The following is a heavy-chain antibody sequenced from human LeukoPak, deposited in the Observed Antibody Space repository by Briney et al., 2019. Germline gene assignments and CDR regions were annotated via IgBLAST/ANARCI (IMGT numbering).Heavy chain of an antibody. CDR1: GGSFSGYY. CDR2: INHSGST. D-gene: IGHD5-24*01. V-gene: IGHV4-34*01. CDR3: AGMGPEMATIRDD. J-gene: IGHJ4*02. Sequence: SETLSLTCAVYGGSFSGYYWSWIRQPPGKGLEWIGAINHSGSTNYNPSLKSRVTISVDTSENQFSLKRRSVTAADRAVYHCAGMGPEMATIRDDWGQGTLVTVSA.